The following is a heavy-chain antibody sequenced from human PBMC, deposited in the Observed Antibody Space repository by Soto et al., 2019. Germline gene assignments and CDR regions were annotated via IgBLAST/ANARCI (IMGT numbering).Heavy chain of an antibody. CDR1: GGPFSGYY. D-gene: IGHD2-15*01. Sequence: QVQLQQWGAGLLKPSETLSLTCAVYGGPFSGYYWSWIRQPPGKGLEWIGEINHSGSTNYNPSLKSRLTTTVATSKNQFSLKLGAVAAADTAVYYCATNTYCSGGSCYDYYYCYMDVWGKGTTVTVSS. CDR3: ATNTYCSGGSCYDYYYCYMDV. V-gene: IGHV4-34*01. CDR2: INHSGST. J-gene: IGHJ6*03.